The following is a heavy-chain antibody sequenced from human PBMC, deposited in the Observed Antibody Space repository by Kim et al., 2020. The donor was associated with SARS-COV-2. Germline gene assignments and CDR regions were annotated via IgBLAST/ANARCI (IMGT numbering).Heavy chain of an antibody. CDR3: AHRVTVTTFGFDY. V-gene: IGHV2-5*01. D-gene: IGHD4-17*01. Sequence: PSLKSRITITTETSKNQVVLTMTNMDPVDTATYYCAHRVTVTTFGFDYWGQGTLVTVSS. J-gene: IGHJ4*02.